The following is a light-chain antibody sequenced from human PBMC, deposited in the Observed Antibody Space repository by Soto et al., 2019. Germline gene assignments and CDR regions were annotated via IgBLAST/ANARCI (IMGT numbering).Light chain of an antibody. V-gene: IGLV2-14*01. CDR2: DVS. CDR3: CSYTRSGTLI. CDR1: SGDIGDYNY. Sequence: QSALTQPASVSGSPGQSITISCVGTSGDIGDYNYVSWYPQHPGKVPKVIIYDVSNRPSGVSYRFSGTKSGNTASLTVSGLQAEDEADYYCCSYTRSGTLIFGTGTKLTVL. J-gene: IGLJ1*01.